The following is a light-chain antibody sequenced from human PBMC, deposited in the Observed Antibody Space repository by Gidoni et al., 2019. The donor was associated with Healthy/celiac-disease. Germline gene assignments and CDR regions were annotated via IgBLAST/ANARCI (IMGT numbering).Light chain of an antibody. CDR3: QQGYSTPRT. CDR1: QSISSY. Sequence: DIQMTQSTSPLPAPVVDRVPITCRASQSISSYLDWYQQQPGKAPKLLLYSASSWQSGVPSRFSGSGSGTDFTLTISSLQPEDFATYYCQQGYSTPRTFGQGTKVEIK. J-gene: IGKJ1*01. CDR2: SAS. V-gene: IGKV1-39*01.